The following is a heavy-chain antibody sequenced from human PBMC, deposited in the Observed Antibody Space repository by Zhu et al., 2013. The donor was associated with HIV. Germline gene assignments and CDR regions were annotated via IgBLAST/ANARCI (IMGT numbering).Heavy chain of an antibody. CDR2: ISAYNGNT. V-gene: IGHV1-18*01. Sequence: QVQLVQSGAEVKKPGASVKVSCKASGYTFTSYGISWVRQAPGQGLEWMGWISAYNGNTNYAQKLQGRVTMTTDTSTSTAYMELRSLRSDDTAVYYCARPGTGYYYDSSGYLDYWGQGTWSPSPQ. D-gene: IGHD3-22*01. CDR3: ARPGTGYYYDSSGYLDY. CDR1: GYTFTSYG. J-gene: IGHJ4*02.